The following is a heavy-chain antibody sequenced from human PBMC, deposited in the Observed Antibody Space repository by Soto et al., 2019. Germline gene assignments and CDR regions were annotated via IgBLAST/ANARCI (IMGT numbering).Heavy chain of an antibody. D-gene: IGHD4-17*01. V-gene: IGHV4-30-4*01. CDR3: ARESTVTTVYYYYGMDV. J-gene: IGHJ6*02. CDR2: IYYSGST. CDR1: GDSISIGGYY. Sequence: SETLSLIGTVSGDSISIGGYYWSWIRQPPGKGLEWIEYIYYSGSTYYNPSLKSRVTISVDTSKNQCSLKLRAVTAADTAVYYWARESTVTTVYYYYGMDVWGQGTTVTVSS.